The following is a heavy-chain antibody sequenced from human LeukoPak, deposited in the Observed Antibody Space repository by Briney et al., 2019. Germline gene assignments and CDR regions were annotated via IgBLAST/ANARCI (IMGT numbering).Heavy chain of an antibody. CDR1: GFTFSSYW. CDR2: IKHDGSED. J-gene: IGHJ4*02. V-gene: IGHV3-7*01. CDR3: ARSANYGGHAFFDY. Sequence: QPGGSLRLSCAASGFTFSSYWMTWVRQTPGKGLEWVANIKHDGSEDYFVDSVKGRFTISRDNAENSLHLQMSSLRAEDTAVYYCARSANYGGHAFFDYWGRGILVIVSS. D-gene: IGHD4/OR15-4a*01.